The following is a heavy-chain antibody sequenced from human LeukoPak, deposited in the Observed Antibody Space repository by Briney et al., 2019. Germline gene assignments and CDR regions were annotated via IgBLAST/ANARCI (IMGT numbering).Heavy chain of an antibody. CDR2: IYPADSET. J-gene: IGHJ6*03. CDR3: ARSEQSYYYGSGSRYYYYYYYMDV. D-gene: IGHD3-10*01. V-gene: IGHV5-51*01. Sequence: GESLKISCKGSGYSFTSYWIAWVRQMPRKGLEWMGIIYPADSETRYSPSFQGQVTISADKSISTAYLQWSSLKASDTAMYYCARSEQSYYYGSGSRYYYYYYYMDVWGKGTTVTVSS. CDR1: GYSFTSYW.